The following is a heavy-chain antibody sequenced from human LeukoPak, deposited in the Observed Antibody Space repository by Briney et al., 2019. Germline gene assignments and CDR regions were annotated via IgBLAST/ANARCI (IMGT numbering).Heavy chain of an antibody. CDR2: IGTAGDT. CDR3: ARASYSYAFDI. Sequence: GGSLRLSCAASGFTFSSYDMPWVRQATGKGLEWVSAIGTAGDTYYPGSVKGRFTISRENAKNSLYLQMNSLRAGDTAVYYCARASYSYAFDIWGQGTMVTVSS. D-gene: IGHD4-11*01. V-gene: IGHV3-13*01. CDR1: GFTFSSYD. J-gene: IGHJ3*02.